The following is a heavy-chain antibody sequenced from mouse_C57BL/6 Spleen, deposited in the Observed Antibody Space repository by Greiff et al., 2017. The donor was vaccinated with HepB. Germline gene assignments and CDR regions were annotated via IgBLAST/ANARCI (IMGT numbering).Heavy chain of an antibody. Sequence: EVKLVESGGGLVKPGGSLKLSCAASGFTFSSYAMSWVRQTPEKRLEWVATISDGGSYTYYPDNVKGRFTISRDNAKNNLYLQMSHLKSEDTAMYYCAREAHTVVATDFDVWGTGTTVTVSS. CDR2: ISDGGSYT. D-gene: IGHD1-1*01. J-gene: IGHJ1*03. V-gene: IGHV5-4*01. CDR1: GFTFSSYA. CDR3: AREAHTVVATDFDV.